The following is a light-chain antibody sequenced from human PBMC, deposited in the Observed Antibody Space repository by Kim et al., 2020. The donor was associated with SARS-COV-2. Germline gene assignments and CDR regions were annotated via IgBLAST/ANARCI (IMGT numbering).Light chain of an antibody. V-gene: IGKV3-15*01. J-gene: IGKJ4*01. CDR1: ESVRSS. CDR2: DAS. CDR3: QQYYSWPLS. Sequence: ERVVTQSPATLSVSPGERVTLSCRTSESVRSSLAWFQQHPGQAPRLLILDASTRATGVPARFSGSGSKTEFTLTISSLQSEDFAVYYCQQYYSWPLSFGGGTKVDIK.